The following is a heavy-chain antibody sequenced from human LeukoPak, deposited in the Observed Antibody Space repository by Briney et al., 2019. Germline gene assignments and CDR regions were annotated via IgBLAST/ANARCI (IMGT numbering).Heavy chain of an antibody. CDR2: IEWDDDK. CDR1: GFSLSTSRMC. V-gene: IGHV2-70*01. CDR3: ARIPLGRSSSSVY. D-gene: IGHD6-6*01. Sequence: RAAGPALLQPTPTLTPTCTMSGFSLSTSRMCDSRIRQPPGKALEWLALIEWDDDKYYSASLETRLTISKDTSKNQVVLTMTNMDPVDTATYYCARIPLGRSSSSVYWGQGTLVTVSS. J-gene: IGHJ4*02.